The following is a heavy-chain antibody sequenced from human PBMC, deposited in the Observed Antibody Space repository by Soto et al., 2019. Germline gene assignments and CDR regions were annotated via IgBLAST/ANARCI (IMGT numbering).Heavy chain of an antibody. J-gene: IGHJ4*02. V-gene: IGHV4-34*01. D-gene: IGHD3-10*01. Sequence: ASETLSLTCAVYGGSFSGYYWSWIRQPPGKGLEWIGEINHSGSTNYNPSLKSRVTISVDTSKNQFSLKLSSVTAADTAVYYCAREYYGSGNAELGYRGQGTLVTVSS. CDR2: INHSGST. CDR3: AREYYGSGNAELGY. CDR1: GGSFSGYY.